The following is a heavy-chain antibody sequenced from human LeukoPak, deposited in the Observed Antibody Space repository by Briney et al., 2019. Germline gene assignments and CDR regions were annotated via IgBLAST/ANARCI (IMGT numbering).Heavy chain of an antibody. CDR3: ARGGKNYYYRSGHLDY. Sequence: SETLSVNCTVSGGSISTYYWSWIRQPPGKGLEWIGYIYYSGRTNYSGRTNYNPSLKSRVNISVDTSKNHFSLKLSSVTAADTAVYYCARGGKNYYYRSGHLDYWGQGTLVTVSS. CDR1: GGSISTYY. CDR2: IYYSGRTNYSGRT. V-gene: IGHV4-59*01. J-gene: IGHJ4*02. D-gene: IGHD3-22*01.